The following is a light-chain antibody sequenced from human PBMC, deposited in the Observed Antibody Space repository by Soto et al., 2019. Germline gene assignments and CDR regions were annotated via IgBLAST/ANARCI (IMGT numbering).Light chain of an antibody. J-gene: IGKJ1*01. V-gene: IGKV3-15*01. Sequence: EIVITQSPATLSVSPGERATLSCRASQSVSTNLAWYQQKPGQAPRLLIYGASARATGFPARFSGSGSGTEFTLTISSLQSEDFAVYYCQQYYNWPRTFGQGTKVDIK. CDR2: GAS. CDR3: QQYYNWPRT. CDR1: QSVSTN.